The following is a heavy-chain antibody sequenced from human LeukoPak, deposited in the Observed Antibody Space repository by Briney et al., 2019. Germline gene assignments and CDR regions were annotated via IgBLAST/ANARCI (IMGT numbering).Heavy chain of an antibody. CDR3: AREVWNDLYYFDY. J-gene: IGHJ4*02. D-gene: IGHD1-1*01. Sequence: PGGSLRLSCAASGFTFSDYYMSWIRQAPGKGLEWVSSISSSSSYIYYADSVKGRFTISRDNAKNSLYLQMNSLRAEDTAVYYCAREVWNDLYYFDYWGQGTLVTVSS. CDR2: ISSSSSYI. V-gene: IGHV3-11*06. CDR1: GFTFSDYY.